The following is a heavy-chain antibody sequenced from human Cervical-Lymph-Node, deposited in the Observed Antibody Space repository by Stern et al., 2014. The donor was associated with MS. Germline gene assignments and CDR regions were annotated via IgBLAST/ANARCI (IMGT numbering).Heavy chain of an antibody. CDR1: GYTFTNYA. J-gene: IGHJ4*02. CDR2: INTNTGTP. V-gene: IGHV7-4-1*02. Sequence: QLVQSGADLKKPGASVKVSCKASGYTFTNYAMNLVRQAPGQGLEWMGWINTNTGTPTYAPGFTGRIVISLDTSVNTAYLQISSLKAEDSAVYYCARARGDDYGGYFDYWGQGTLVTVSS. CDR3: ARARGDDYGGYFDY. D-gene: IGHD4-23*01.